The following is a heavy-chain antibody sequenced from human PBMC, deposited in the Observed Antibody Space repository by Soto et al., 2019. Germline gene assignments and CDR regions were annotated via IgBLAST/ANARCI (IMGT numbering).Heavy chain of an antibody. CDR1: GFTFSSYA. V-gene: IGHV4-34*01. CDR3: ARGRMATIDAYFDY. D-gene: IGHD5-12*01. J-gene: IGHJ4*02. CDR2: INHSGST. Sequence: PGGSLRLSCAASGFTFSSYAMHWVRQAPGKGLEWIGEINHSGSTNYNPSLKSRVTISVDTSKNQFSLKLSSVTAADTAVYYCARGRMATIDAYFDYWGQGTLVTVSS.